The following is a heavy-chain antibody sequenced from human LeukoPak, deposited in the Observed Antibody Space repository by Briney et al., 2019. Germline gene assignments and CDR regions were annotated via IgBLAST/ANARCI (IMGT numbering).Heavy chain of an antibody. CDR2: INPSGGST. CDR3: AREYSSGWFDY. CDR1: GYTLTSYY. J-gene: IGHJ4*02. V-gene: IGHV1-46*01. Sequence: GASVKVSCKASGYTLTSYYMHWVRQAPGQGLEWMGIINPSGGSTSYAQKFQGRVTMTRDTSTSTVYMELSSLRSEDTAVYYCAREYSSGWFDYWGQGTLVTVSS. D-gene: IGHD6-19*01.